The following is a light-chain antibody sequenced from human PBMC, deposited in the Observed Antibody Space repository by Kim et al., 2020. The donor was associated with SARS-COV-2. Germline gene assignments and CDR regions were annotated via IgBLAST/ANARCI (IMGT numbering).Light chain of an antibody. V-gene: IGKV1-6*01. J-gene: IGKJ1*01. CDR1: QGIRND. CDR2: IAS. CDR3: LQDYSYPRT. Sequence: ASGGVRVTITCRASQGIRNDLSWYQQKPGKAPKLLIYIASSLQSGVPSRFSGSGSGTDFTLTISSLQPEDFAIYYCLQDYSYPRTFGQGTKVDIK.